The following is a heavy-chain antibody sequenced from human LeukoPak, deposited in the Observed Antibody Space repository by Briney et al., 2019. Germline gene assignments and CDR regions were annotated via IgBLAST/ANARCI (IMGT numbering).Heavy chain of an antibody. CDR3: ARSDSSGWNNWFDP. V-gene: IGHV1-69*04. J-gene: IGHJ5*02. D-gene: IGHD6-19*01. Sequence: GASVKVSCKASGYSFTNYGINWVRQAPGQGLEWMGRIIPILGIANYAQKFQGRVTITADKSTSTAYMELSSLRSEDTAVYYCARSDSSGWNNWFDPWGQGTLVTVSS. CDR2: IIPILGIA. CDR1: GYSFTNYG.